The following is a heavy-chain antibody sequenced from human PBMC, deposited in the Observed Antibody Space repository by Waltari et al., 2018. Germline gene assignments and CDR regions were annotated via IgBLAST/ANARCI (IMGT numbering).Heavy chain of an antibody. J-gene: IGHJ4*02. CDR2: INPNSGGT. CDR3: ARALKPGYGSSWLRARY. D-gene: IGHD6-13*01. V-gene: IGHV1-2*02. CDR1: GYTFTGHY. Sequence: QVQLVQPGAEAKKPGASVKVSCEASGYTFTGHYMHWVRQDPGQGLEWMGWINPNSGGTNYAQKFQGRVTMTRDTSISTAYMELSRLRSDDTAVDYCARALKPGYGSSWLRARYWGQGTLVTVSS.